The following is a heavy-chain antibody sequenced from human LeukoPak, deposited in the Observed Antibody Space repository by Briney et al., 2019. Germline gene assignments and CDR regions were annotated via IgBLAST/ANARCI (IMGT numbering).Heavy chain of an antibody. V-gene: IGHV4-61*02. CDR2: IYTSGST. Sequence: SQTLSLTCTVSGGSISSGSYYWSWIRQPAGKGLEWIGRIYTSGSTNYNPSLKSRVTISVDTSKNQFSLKLSSVTAADTAVYYCARDKPLIAAAGGDAFDIWGQGTMVTVSS. J-gene: IGHJ3*02. CDR1: GGSISSGSYY. CDR3: ARDKPLIAAAGGDAFDI. D-gene: IGHD6-13*01.